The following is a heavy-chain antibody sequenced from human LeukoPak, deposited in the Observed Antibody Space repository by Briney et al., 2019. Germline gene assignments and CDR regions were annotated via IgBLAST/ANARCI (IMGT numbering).Heavy chain of an antibody. V-gene: IGHV4-39*07. CDR2: IYYSGST. J-gene: IGHJ5*02. CDR1: GGSISSISYY. CDR3: ARVKYSSSWSLPTTLNWFDP. Sequence: SETLSLTCTVSGGSISSISYYWGWIRQSPGKGLEWIGTIYYSGSTYYNPSLKSRVTISVDTSKNQFSLKLSSVTAADTAVYYCARVKYSSSWSLPTTLNWFDPWGQGTLVTVSS. D-gene: IGHD6-13*01.